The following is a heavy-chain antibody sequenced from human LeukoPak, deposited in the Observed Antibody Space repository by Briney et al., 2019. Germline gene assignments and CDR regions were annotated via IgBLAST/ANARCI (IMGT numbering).Heavy chain of an antibody. J-gene: IGHJ1*01. Sequence: PGGSLRLSCSASGFTFSSYAMHWVRQAPGKGLEYVSAISSNGGSTYYADSVKGRFTISRDNSKNTLYLQMSSLRAEHPAVYYCVKVHRESPLRGSFQHWGQGTLVTVSS. CDR1: GFTFSSYA. V-gene: IGHV3-64D*06. CDR2: ISSNGGST. D-gene: IGHD3-10*01. CDR3: VKVHRESPLRGSFQH.